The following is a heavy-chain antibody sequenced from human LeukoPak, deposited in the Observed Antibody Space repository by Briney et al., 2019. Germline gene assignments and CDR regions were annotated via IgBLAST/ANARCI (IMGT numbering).Heavy chain of an antibody. Sequence: SETLSLTCTVSGGSISSYYWSWIRQPPGKGLEWIGYIYYSGSTNYNPSLKSRVTISVDTSKNQFSLELSSVTAADTAVYYCARQDIYDYVWGSYRYTGSNWFDPWGQGTLVTVSS. V-gene: IGHV4-59*08. CDR1: GGSISSYY. J-gene: IGHJ5*02. D-gene: IGHD3-16*02. CDR3: ARQDIYDYVWGSYRYTGSNWFDP. CDR2: IYYSGST.